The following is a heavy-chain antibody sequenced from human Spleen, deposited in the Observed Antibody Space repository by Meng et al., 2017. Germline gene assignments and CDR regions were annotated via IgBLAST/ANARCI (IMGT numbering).Heavy chain of an antibody. Sequence: VQLVQSGAGGKRPGASVKASCKASGYTFPDYWLHWVRRAPGQGLEWMGRINPKSGDTHYAQRFQGRVTMTGDTSISTAYMELSGLRSDDTAMYYCARDEDISAAGKLFGDYWGQGTLVTVSS. CDR2: INPKSGDT. V-gene: IGHV1-2*06. CDR1: GYTFPDYW. D-gene: IGHD6-13*01. CDR3: ARDEDISAAGKLFGDY. J-gene: IGHJ4*02.